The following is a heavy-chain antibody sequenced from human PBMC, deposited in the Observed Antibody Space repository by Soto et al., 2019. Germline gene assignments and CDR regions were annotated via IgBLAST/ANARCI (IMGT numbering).Heavy chain of an antibody. J-gene: IGHJ6*01. CDR3: ASRDREKYYGMDV. CDR2: IDPSDSYT. Sequence: PGESLKISCKGSGYSFTSYWISWVRQMPGKGLEWMGRIDPSDSYTNYSPSFQGHVTISADKSISTAYLQWSSLKASDTAMYYCASRDREKYYGMDVGGQGTTVTRLL. CDR1: GYSFTSYW. V-gene: IGHV5-10-1*01. D-gene: IGHD2-21*01.